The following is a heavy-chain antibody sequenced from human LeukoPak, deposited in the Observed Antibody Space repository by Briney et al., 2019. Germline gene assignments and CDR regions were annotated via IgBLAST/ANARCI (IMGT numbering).Heavy chain of an antibody. J-gene: IGHJ4*02. CDR2: INPNSGGT. CDR1: GYTFTGYY. Sequence: WASVKVSCKASGYTFTGYYMHWVRQAPGQGLEWMGRINPNSGGTNYTQKFQGRATMTRDTSISTAYTELSRLRSDDTAVYYCARDPPNDYGGKIGLGDDYWGQGTLVTVSS. D-gene: IGHD4-23*01. CDR3: ARDPPNDYGGKIGLGDDY. V-gene: IGHV1-2*06.